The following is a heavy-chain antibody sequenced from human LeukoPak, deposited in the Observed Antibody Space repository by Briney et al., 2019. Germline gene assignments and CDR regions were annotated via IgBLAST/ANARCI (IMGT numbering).Heavy chain of an antibody. CDR1: GGSFSGYY. D-gene: IGHD3-22*01. CDR2: INHSGST. Sequence: SETLSLTCAVYGGSFSGYYWSWIRQPPGKGLEWIGEINHSGSTNYNPSLKSRVIISVDTSKNQFSLKLSSVTAADTAVYYCARGIPTYYYDSTGYPGGPKSRGSDYWGQGTLVTVSS. V-gene: IGHV4-34*01. CDR3: ARGIPTYYYDSTGYPGGPKSRGSDY. J-gene: IGHJ4*02.